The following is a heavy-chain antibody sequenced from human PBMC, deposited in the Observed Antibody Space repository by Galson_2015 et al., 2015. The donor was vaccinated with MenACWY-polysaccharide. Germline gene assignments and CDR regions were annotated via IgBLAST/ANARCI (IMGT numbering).Heavy chain of an antibody. CDR3: AKDLHYLALDY. CDR2: ISQSGSHK. CDR1: GFTFSDYY. V-gene: IGHV3-11*01. D-gene: IGHD1-26*01. J-gene: IGHJ4*02. Sequence: SLRLSCAASGFTFSDYYMSWIRQAPGKGLEYISHISQSGSHKVSADSVKGRFTISRDNAKNSLYLQLSSLRADDTAVYYCAKDLHYLALDYWGRGVLVTVSS.